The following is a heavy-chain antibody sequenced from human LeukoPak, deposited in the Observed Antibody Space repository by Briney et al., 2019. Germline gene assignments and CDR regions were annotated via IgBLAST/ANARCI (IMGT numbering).Heavy chain of an antibody. J-gene: IGHJ4*02. D-gene: IGHD3-9*01. CDR1: GFTFSSYS. V-gene: IGHV3-21*01. Sequence: GGSLRLSCAASGFTFSSYSMNWVRQAPGKGLEWVSSISSSSSYIYYADSVKGRFTISRDNAKNSLYLQMNSLRAEDTAVYYCARGSQGGHFDCHWGQGTLVTVSS. CDR3: ARGSQGGHFDCH. CDR2: ISSSSSYI.